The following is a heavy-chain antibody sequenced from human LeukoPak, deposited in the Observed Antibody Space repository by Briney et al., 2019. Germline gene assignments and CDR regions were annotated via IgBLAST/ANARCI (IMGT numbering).Heavy chain of an antibody. CDR2: ISYDGSNK. J-gene: IGHJ4*02. Sequence: GGSLRLSCAASGFTVSNNYMSWVRQAPGKGLEWVAVISYDGSNKYYADSVKGRFTISRDNSKNTLYLQMNSLRAEDTAVYYCARERFRDGYPNWGQGTLVTVSS. V-gene: IGHV3-30*03. CDR3: ARERFRDGYPN. CDR1: GFTVSNNY. D-gene: IGHD5-24*01.